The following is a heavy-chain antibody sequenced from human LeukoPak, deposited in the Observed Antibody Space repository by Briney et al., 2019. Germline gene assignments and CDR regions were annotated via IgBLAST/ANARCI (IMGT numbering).Heavy chain of an antibody. CDR2: LYYTGST. Sequence: SETLSLTCTVSGGSISSSSYYWAWIRQPPGKGLEWIGSLYYTGSTNYSPSLKSRVTISVDTSKNQFSLKLSSVTAADTAVYYCASNSGYGYFDYWGQGTLVTVSS. CDR1: GGSISSSSYY. D-gene: IGHD5-12*01. J-gene: IGHJ4*02. V-gene: IGHV4-39*07. CDR3: ASNSGYGYFDY.